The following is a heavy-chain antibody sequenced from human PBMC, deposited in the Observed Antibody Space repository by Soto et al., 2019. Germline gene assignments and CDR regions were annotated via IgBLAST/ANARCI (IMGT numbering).Heavy chain of an antibody. CDR1: GFTFSRYS. J-gene: IGHJ4*02. Sequence: LRLSCTASGFTFSRYSMNWVRQAPGKGLEWVASISSASNDITYADSVKGRFIISRDNAKNSLFLQMNDLRPEDTALYYCARVAYWGQGTLVTVSS. CDR3: ARVAY. V-gene: IGHV3-21*06. CDR2: ISSASNDI.